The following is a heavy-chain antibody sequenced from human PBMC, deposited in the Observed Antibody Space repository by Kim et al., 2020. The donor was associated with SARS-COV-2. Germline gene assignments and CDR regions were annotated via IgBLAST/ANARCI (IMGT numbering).Heavy chain of an antibody. J-gene: IGHJ3*02. D-gene: IGHD1-26*01. Sequence: GGSLRLSCAASGFTFSSYAMNWVRQAPGKGLEWVSVISASGTTTYFADSVKGRVTISRDNSKNTAYLQMNTLRAGDTAIYYCAKDTSYSGSYYGAFDIWGQGTMVTVSS. CDR3: AKDTSYSGSYYGAFDI. V-gene: IGHV3-23*01. CDR2: ISASGTTT. CDR1: GFTFSSYA.